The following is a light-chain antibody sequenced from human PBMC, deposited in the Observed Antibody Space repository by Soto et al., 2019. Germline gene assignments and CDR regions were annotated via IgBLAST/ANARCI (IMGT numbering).Light chain of an antibody. Sequence: QSALAQPGSVSGSPGQSITISCTGTSSDIGAFNFVSWYQHHPGKAPKLMIYEVSNRPSGVSNRFSGSKSGNTASLTISGLQAADEGDYHCRAYSTIDTPSSVFGNGNKLTVL. V-gene: IGLV2-14*01. CDR1: SSDIGAFNF. J-gene: IGLJ1*01. CDR2: EVS. CDR3: RAYSTIDTPSSV.